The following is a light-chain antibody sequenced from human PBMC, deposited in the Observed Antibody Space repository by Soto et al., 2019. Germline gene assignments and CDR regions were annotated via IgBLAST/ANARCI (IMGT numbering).Light chain of an antibody. CDR2: GNN. CDR3: QSYGSSPSANFV. Sequence: QSVLMQPPSVSGAPGQRVTISCTGSSSNLGAGYDVHWYQQLPGKAPKLLIYGNNNRPSGVPDRFSGSKSGTSASLAITGLRADDEADYYCQSYGSSPSANFVFGTGTKLTVL. CDR1: SSNLGAGYD. V-gene: IGLV1-40*01. J-gene: IGLJ1*01.